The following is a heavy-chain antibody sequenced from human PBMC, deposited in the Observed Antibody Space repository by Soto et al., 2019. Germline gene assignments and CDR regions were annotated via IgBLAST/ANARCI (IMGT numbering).Heavy chain of an antibody. CDR2: INHSGST. D-gene: IGHD2-2*01. J-gene: IGHJ4*02. CDR3: ARGNRRYLGYCSSTSSPYYFDY. CDR1: GGSFSGYY. V-gene: IGHV4-34*01. Sequence: SETLSLTCAVYGGSFSGYYWSWIRQPPGKGLEWIGEINHSGSTNYNPSLKSRVTISVDTSKNQFSLKLSSVTAADTAVYYCARGNRRYLGYCSSTSSPYYFDYWGQGTLVTVSS.